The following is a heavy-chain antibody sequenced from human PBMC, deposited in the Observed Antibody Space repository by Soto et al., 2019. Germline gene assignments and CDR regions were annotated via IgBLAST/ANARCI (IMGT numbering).Heavy chain of an antibody. D-gene: IGHD2-2*02. CDR2: IYYSGST. Sequence: SETLSLTCTVSGGSISSYYWSWIRQPPGKGLEWIGYIYYSGSTNYNPSLKSRVTISVDTSKNQFSLKLSSVTAADTAVYYCARLVGYCSSTSCYIANYYYYMDVWGKGTTVTVSS. CDR1: GGSISSYY. V-gene: IGHV4-59*08. J-gene: IGHJ6*03. CDR3: ARLVGYCSSTSCYIANYYYYMDV.